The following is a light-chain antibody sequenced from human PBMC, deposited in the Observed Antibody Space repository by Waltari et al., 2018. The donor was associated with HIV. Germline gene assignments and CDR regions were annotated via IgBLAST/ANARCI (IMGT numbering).Light chain of an antibody. CDR2: KDT. Sequence: SSELTQPPSASVSPGQTARISCSGDTLSKQYAYRYQQKPGQAPVVVIIKDTERPSGIPERFSGSSSGTTVTLTIRGVQAEDEADYYCQSSDNSEHMIFGGGTKLTVL. J-gene: IGLJ2*01. CDR3: QSSDNSEHMI. CDR1: TLSKQY. V-gene: IGLV3-25*03.